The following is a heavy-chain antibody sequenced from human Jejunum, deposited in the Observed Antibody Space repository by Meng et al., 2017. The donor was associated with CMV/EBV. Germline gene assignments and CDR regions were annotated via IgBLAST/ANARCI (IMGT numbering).Heavy chain of an antibody. CDR3: ARDIIRPDY. V-gene: IGHV3-7*01. Sequence: FCAASGCTFNDYGIHWVRQAPGKGLEWVANIKQDGSEKNYVDSVKGRFTISRDNAKNSLYLQMNSLRAEDTAVYYCARDIIRPDYWGQGTLVTVSS. CDR2: IKQDGSEK. D-gene: IGHD3-3*01. J-gene: IGHJ4*02. CDR1: GCTFNDYG.